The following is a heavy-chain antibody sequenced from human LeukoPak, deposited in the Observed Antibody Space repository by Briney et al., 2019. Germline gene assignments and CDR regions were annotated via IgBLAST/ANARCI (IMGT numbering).Heavy chain of an antibody. V-gene: IGHV4-59*01. CDR2: VHHSGTS. J-gene: IGHJ5*02. CDR1: GGSITSSH. D-gene: IGHD5-12*01. Sequence: PSGTLSLTCTVSGGSITSSHWSWVRRSPGKGLEWIGYVHHSGTSSYNPSLESRVTISLDTSKSQFSLTLESVTAADTALYYCAGAEIKWLRSPGTLYYIHTWGQGTLVTVSS. CDR3: AGAEIKWLRSPGTLYYIHT.